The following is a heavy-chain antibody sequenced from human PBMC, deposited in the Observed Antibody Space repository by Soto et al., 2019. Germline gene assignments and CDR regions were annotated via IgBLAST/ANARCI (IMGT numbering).Heavy chain of an antibody. CDR3: ARARPPFNWFDR. J-gene: IGHJ5*02. D-gene: IGHD6-6*01. CDR2: INLNSGDT. CDR1: GYTLTDYD. Sequence: QVHLVQSGAEVQKPGTSVMVSCQASGYTLTDYDMEWVRQAPGQGLERMGWINLNSGDTNFAQQFQGRVTMTRDPSITTAYMDLTRLRSDDTAVYYCARARPPFNWFDRWGQGTLVTVSS. V-gene: IGHV1-2*02.